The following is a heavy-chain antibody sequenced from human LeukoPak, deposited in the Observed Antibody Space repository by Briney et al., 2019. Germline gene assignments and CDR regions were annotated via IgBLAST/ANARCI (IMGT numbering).Heavy chain of an antibody. V-gene: IGHV1-18*01. Sequence: ALVKVSCKASGYTFTSYGITWVRQAPGQGLEGMGWISAYNGNTNYAQKLQGRVTMTTDTSTSTAYMELRSLRSDDTAVYYCARDGRLLGDNWFDPWGQGTLVTVSS. D-gene: IGHD3-10*01. CDR1: GYTFTSYG. CDR3: ARDGRLLGDNWFDP. CDR2: ISAYNGNT. J-gene: IGHJ5*02.